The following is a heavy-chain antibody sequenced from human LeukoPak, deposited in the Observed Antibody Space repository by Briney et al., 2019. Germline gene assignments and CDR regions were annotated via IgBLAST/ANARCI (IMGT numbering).Heavy chain of an antibody. V-gene: IGHV3-74*01. D-gene: IGHD2-8*01. J-gene: IGHJ4*02. CDR2: INSDGSST. CDR1: GFTFSSYW. CDR3: ARHPSLYPD. Sequence: GGSLRLSCAASGFTFSSYWMHWVRQAPGKGLVWGPRINSDGSSTRYADSVKGRFTISRDNANNTLYLQMNSLRAEDTAVYYCARHPSLYPDGGQGNLVTVSS.